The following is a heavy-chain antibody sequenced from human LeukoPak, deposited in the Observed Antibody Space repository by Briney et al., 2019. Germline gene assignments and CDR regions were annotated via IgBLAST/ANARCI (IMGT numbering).Heavy chain of an antibody. CDR1: GYTFTSYD. D-gene: IGHD2-2*01. Sequence: GASVKVSCKASGYTFTSYDINWGRQATGQGLEWMGWMNPNSGNTGYAQKFQGRGTMTRNTSISTAYMELSSLRSEDTAVYYCARGHYCSSTSCRKYYYYYGMDVWGQGTTVTVSS. CDR2: MNPNSGNT. V-gene: IGHV1-8*01. J-gene: IGHJ6*02. CDR3: ARGHYCSSTSCRKYYYYYGMDV.